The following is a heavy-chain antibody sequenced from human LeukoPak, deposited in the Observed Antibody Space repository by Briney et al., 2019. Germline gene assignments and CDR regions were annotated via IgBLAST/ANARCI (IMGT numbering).Heavy chain of an antibody. V-gene: IGHV3-74*01. CDR2: INTDGSST. Sequence: GGVLRLSCAASGFTLRSYLMPWVRQAPGEGVVWVSRINTDGSSTSYADSVKGRFTISRDNAKNTLYLQMNSLRAEDTAVYYCARDSYGGYMMSPWGQGTLVTVSS. CDR3: ARDSYGGYMMSP. CDR1: GFTLRSYL. J-gene: IGHJ5*02. D-gene: IGHD5-12*01.